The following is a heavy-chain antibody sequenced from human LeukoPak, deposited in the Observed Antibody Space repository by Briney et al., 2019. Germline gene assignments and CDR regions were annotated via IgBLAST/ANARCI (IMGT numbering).Heavy chain of an antibody. CDR2: INPSGGST. CDR1: GYTFTSYY. J-gene: IGHJ4*02. CDR3: ARTTFSYVFDY. D-gene: IGHD3-16*01. V-gene: IGHV1-46*01. Sequence: ASVKLSCKASGYTFTSYYMHWVRQAPGQGLEWMGIINPSGGSTSYAQKFQGRVTMTRDMSTSTVYMELSSLRSEDTAVYYCARTTFSYVFDYWGQGTLVTVSS.